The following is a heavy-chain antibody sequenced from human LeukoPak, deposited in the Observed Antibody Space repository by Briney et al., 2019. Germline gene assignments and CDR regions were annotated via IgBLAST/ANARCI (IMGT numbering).Heavy chain of an antibody. D-gene: IGHD6-13*01. Sequence: SETLSLTCTVSGGSISSYYWSRIRQPPGKGLEWIGYIYYSGSTNYNPSLKSRVTISVDTSKNQFSLKLSSVTAADTAVYYCARTVSSWRFDYWGQGTLVTVSS. J-gene: IGHJ4*02. CDR3: ARTVSSWRFDY. CDR1: GGSISSYY. V-gene: IGHV4-59*01. CDR2: IYYSGST.